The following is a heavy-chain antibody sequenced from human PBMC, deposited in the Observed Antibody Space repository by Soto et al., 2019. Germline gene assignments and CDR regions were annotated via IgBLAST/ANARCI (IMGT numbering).Heavy chain of an antibody. CDR1: GDSVSSNSAA. CDR3: ARGLNYFASGSPSYCLDV. D-gene: IGHD3-10*01. V-gene: IGHV6-1*01. J-gene: IGHJ6*02. Sequence: SQTLSLTCVISGDSVSSNSAAWNWIRQSPSRALEWLGRTYYRSKWYNDFAVSVESRIIINPDPSKNQISLQLNSVTPEDTAIYYCARGLNYFASGSPSYCLDVWGQGTTVTVSS. CDR2: TYYRSKWYN.